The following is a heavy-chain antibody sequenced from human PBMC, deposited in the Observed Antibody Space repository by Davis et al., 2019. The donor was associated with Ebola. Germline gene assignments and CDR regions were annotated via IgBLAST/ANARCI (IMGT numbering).Heavy chain of an antibody. Sequence: PGGSLRLSCAVSGGSISTSNWWSWVRQPPGKGLEWIGEIYHSGSTNYNPSLKSRVTISVDKSKNQFSLNLTSVTAADTAVYSCARVSSSGWFVDYWGQGILVTVSS. J-gene: IGHJ4*02. V-gene: IGHV4-4*01. CDR2: IYHSGST. D-gene: IGHD6-19*01. CDR3: ARVSSSGWFVDY. CDR1: GGSISTSNW.